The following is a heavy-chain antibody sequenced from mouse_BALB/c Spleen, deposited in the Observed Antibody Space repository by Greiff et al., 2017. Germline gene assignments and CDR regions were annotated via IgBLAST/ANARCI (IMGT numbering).Heavy chain of an antibody. CDR1: GYSITSDYA. CDR2: ISYSGST. Sequence: VQLKESGPGLVKPSQSLSLTCTVTGYSITSDYAWNWIRQFPGNKLEWMGYISYSGSTSYNPSLKSRISITRDTSKNQFFLQLNSVTTEDTATYYCARASITTVALDYWGQGTTLTVSS. V-gene: IGHV3-2*02. D-gene: IGHD1-1*01. J-gene: IGHJ2*01. CDR3: ARASITTVALDY.